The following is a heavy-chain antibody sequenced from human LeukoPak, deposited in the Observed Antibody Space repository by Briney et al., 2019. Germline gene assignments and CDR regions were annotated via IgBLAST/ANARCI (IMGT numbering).Heavy chain of an antibody. J-gene: IGHJ4*02. Sequence: GGSLRLSCAASGFISSSYWMHWVRQPPGKGLVYIACINTDGFSTNYADSVKGRFTISRDNARNTLYLQMNSLRAEDTAVYYCARSRTYGDYGRGLDYWGQGTLVTVSS. D-gene: IGHD4-17*01. V-gene: IGHV3-74*01. CDR1: GFISSSYW. CDR2: INTDGFST. CDR3: ARSRTYGDYGRGLDY.